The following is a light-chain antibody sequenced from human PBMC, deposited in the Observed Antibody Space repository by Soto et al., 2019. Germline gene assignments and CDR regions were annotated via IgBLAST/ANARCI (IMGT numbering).Light chain of an antibody. V-gene: IGKV3-15*01. Sequence: EIVMTQSPATLSVSPGERATLSCRASQSVSNNLAWYQQKPGQAPRLLIYGASTRATGIPARFSCSGSGTEFTLTISSLQSEDFAVYYCQQYNNWPPLTVGGGTKVEIK. CDR1: QSVSNN. CDR2: GAS. CDR3: QQYNNWPPLT. J-gene: IGKJ4*01.